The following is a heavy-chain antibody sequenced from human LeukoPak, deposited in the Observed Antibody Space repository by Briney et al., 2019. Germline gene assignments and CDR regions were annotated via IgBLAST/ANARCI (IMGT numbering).Heavy chain of an antibody. CDR2: IYTSGST. D-gene: IGHD1-26*01. CDR1: GGSISSGSYY. V-gene: IGHV4-61*02. Sequence: SQTLSLTCTVSGGSISSGSYYWSWIRQPAGKGLEWIGRIYTSGSTNYNPSLKSRVTISVDRSKNQFPLKLSSVTAADTAVYYCARDLGGSYYYFDYWGQGTLVTVSS. J-gene: IGHJ4*02. CDR3: ARDLGGSYYYFDY.